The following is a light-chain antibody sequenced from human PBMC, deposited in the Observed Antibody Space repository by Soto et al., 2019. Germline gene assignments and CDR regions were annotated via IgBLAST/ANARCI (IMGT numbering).Light chain of an antibody. CDR2: AAS. V-gene: IGKV1-27*01. CDR3: QKYNSAPLT. J-gene: IGKJ4*01. CDR1: QGISSY. Sequence: IQLTQSPSSLSASVGDRVTITCRASQGISSYLNWYQQKPGKVPKLLIYAASTLQAGVPSRFSGSGSGTDFTLTISSLQPEDVAAYYCQKYNSAPLTFGGGTKVDIK.